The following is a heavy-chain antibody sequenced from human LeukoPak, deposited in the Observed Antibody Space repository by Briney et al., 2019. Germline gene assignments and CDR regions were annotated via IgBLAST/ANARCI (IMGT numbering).Heavy chain of an antibody. CDR3: ARLYCSSTSCYAFDY. Sequence: SETLSLTCTVSGDSISSRDYYWGWIRQPPGKGLEWIASIYYSGTTHYNPSHQSRVTISVDTSKIQFSLKLSSVTAADTAVYYCARLYCSSTSCYAFDYWGQGTLVTVSS. V-gene: IGHV4-39*07. CDR2: IYYSGTT. D-gene: IGHD2-2*01. J-gene: IGHJ4*02. CDR1: GDSISSRDYY.